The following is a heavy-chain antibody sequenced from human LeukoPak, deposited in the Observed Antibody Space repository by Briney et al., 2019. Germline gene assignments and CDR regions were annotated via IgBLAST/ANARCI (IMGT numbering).Heavy chain of an antibody. Sequence: SETLSLTCAVYGGSLTDYYWAWIRQPPGKGREWIGEINHSGSTNYSPSLKSRVTISLDTSKNQFFLKLNSVTAADTAVYYCAREDWYFDLWGRGTLVTVSS. CDR1: GGSLTDYY. CDR3: AREDWYFDL. J-gene: IGHJ2*01. CDR2: INHSGST. V-gene: IGHV4-34*01.